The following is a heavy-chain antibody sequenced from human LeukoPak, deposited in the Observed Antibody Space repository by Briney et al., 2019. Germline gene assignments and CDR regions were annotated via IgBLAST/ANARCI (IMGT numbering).Heavy chain of an antibody. V-gene: IGHV1-69*01. D-gene: IGHD4-17*01. J-gene: IGHJ6*02. CDR1: GGTFISYA. CDR3: ARDTTVTPFYYGMDV. Sequence: ASVKVSCKASGGTFISYAISWVRQAPGQGLEWMGGIIPIFGTANYAQKFQGRVTITADESTSTAYMELSSLRSEDTAVYYCARDTTVTPFYYGMDVWGQGTTVTVSS. CDR2: IIPIFGTA.